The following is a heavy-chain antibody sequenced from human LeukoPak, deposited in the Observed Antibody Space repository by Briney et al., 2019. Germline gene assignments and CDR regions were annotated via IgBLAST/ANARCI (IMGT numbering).Heavy chain of an antibody. CDR3: ASTTRDFWSGYYLLYMDV. CDR1: GGSISSSYYY. Sequence: SETLSLTCTVSGGSISSSYYYWGWIRQPPGKGLERIGIIYNSGSTYYNPSLKSRVTISVDTSKNHFTLKLSSVTAADTAVYYCASTTRDFWSGYYLLYMDVWGKGTTVTVSS. J-gene: IGHJ6*04. V-gene: IGHV4-39*06. D-gene: IGHD3-3*01. CDR2: IYNSGST.